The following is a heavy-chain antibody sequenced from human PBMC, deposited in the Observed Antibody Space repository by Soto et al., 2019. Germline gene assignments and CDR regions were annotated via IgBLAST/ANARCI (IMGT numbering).Heavy chain of an antibody. V-gene: IGHV1-8*02. CDR3: VRYGVAPSY. CDR2: MNPNSGTT. D-gene: IGHD2-8*01. Sequence: ASVKVSCKTSGYTFTTFNINWVRQAPGQVLEWMGWMNPNSGTTGYAQKFQDRLTLTRDTSITTAYMELSSLTSDDTAIYFCVRYGVAPSYWGQGTKVTVSS. CDR1: GYTFTTFN. J-gene: IGHJ4*02.